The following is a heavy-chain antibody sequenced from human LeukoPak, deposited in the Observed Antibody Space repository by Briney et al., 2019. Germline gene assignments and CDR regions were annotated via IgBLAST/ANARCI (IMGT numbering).Heavy chain of an antibody. J-gene: IGHJ6*02. D-gene: IGHD3/OR15-3a*01. CDR3: ARVHGTGYFPYYYYYGMDV. CDR2: INSDGSST. Sequence: PGGSLRLSCAASGSIFSNYGMHWVRQAPGKGLVWVSRINSDGSSTSYADSVKGRFTISRDNAENSLYLQMNSLRAEDTAVYYCARVHGTGYFPYYYYYGMDVWGQGTMVTVSS. CDR1: GSIFSNYG. V-gene: IGHV3-74*01.